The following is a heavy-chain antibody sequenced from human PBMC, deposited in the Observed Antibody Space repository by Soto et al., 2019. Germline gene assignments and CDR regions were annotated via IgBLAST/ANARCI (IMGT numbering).Heavy chain of an antibody. J-gene: IGHJ4*02. Sequence: QVQLVESGGGVVQPGRSLRLSCAASGFTFSSYGMHWVRQAPGKGLEWVSVISYDGSNKYYADSVQGRFTISRDNSKNTLYLQMNSLRAADSAVYYCAKGLNYWGQGTLVTVSS. CDR3: AKGLNY. CDR2: ISYDGSNK. CDR1: GFTFSSYG. V-gene: IGHV3-30*18. D-gene: IGHD2-8*01.